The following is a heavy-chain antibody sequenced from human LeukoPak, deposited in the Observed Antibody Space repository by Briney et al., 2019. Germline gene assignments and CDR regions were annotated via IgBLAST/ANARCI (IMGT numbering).Heavy chain of an antibody. J-gene: IGHJ4*02. D-gene: IGHD6-19*01. V-gene: IGHV4-39*07. Sequence: SETLSLTCTVSGVSISSSNSYWGWIRQPPGKGLEWIGSIYYSGNTYYNASLKSQVSISIDTSKNQFSLKLSSVTAADTALYYCASRVLSSGWFDYWGQGTLVTVSS. CDR3: ASRVLSSGWFDY. CDR2: IYYSGNT. CDR1: GVSISSSNSY.